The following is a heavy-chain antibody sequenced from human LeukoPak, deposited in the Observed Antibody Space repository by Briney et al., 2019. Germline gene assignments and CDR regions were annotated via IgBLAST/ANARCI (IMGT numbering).Heavy chain of an antibody. V-gene: IGHV4-31*03. CDR1: GDSISSGGYY. CDR2: IHYSGST. CDR3: ASRSPPGETGYFDY. D-gene: IGHD2-21*01. Sequence: SQTLSLTCTVSGDSISSGGYYWSWIRQHLGKGLEWIGYIHYSGSTYHNPSLKSRVTISVDTSKNQFSLKLNSVTAADTAVYYCASRSPPGETGYFDYWGQGTLVTVSS. J-gene: IGHJ4*02.